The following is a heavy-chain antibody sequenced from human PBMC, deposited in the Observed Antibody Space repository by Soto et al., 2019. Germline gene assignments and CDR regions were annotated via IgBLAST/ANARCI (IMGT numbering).Heavy chain of an antibody. D-gene: IGHD6-19*01. CDR3: ARGGLLPDY. J-gene: IGHJ4*02. CDR2: ISHSGST. CDR1: GGSISSGGHS. Sequence: QLQLQESGSGLVKPSQTLSLTCAVSGGSISSGGHSWSWIRQPPGQGLEWIRYISHSGSTYYNPTLKTRVTISVDRSKLQFSLKLSSVTAADTAVYYCARGGLLPDYWGQGTLVTVSS. V-gene: IGHV4-30-2*01.